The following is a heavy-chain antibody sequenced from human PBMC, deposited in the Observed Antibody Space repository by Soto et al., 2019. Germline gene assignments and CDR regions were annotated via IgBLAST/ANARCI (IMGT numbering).Heavy chain of an antibody. Sequence: GASVKVSCKASGGTFSSYAISWVRQAPGQGLEWMGGIIPIFGTANYAQKFQGRVTITADESTSTAYMELSSLRSEDTAVYYCARDRMADGTVFYHYYYGMDVWGQGTTVTVSS. J-gene: IGHJ6*02. CDR3: ARDRMADGTVFYHYYYGMDV. V-gene: IGHV1-69*13. CDR1: GGTFSSYA. CDR2: IIPIFGTA. D-gene: IGHD1-1*01.